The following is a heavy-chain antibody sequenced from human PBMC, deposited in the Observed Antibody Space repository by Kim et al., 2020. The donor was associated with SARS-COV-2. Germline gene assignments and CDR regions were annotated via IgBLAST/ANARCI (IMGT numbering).Heavy chain of an antibody. D-gene: IGHD5-12*01. V-gene: IGHV3-30*04. CDR1: GFTFSSYA. Sequence: GGSLRLSCAASGFTFSSYAMHWVRQAPGKGLEWVAVISYDGSNKYYADSVKGRFTISRDNSKNTLYLQMNSLRAEDTAVYYCARVPPKEMATRGMRGYYGMDVWGQGTTVTVSS. CDR2: ISYDGSNK. CDR3: ARVPPKEMATRGMRGYYGMDV. J-gene: IGHJ6*02.